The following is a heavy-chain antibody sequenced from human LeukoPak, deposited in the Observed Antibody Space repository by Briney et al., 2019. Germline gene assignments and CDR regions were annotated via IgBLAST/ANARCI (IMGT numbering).Heavy chain of an antibody. D-gene: IGHD2-15*01. J-gene: IGHJ4*02. V-gene: IGHV1-69*05. CDR3: GRKAGDCGGGSCYSIDY. Sequence: SVKVSCTAFGGSFSSEAISWVRQAPGQGLEWMGGIIPIFGTANYAQKFQGRVTITTDESTSTAYMEVSSLRSEDTAVYYCGRKAGDCGGGSCYSIDYWGQGTLVTVSS. CDR2: IIPIFGTA. CDR1: GGSFSSEA.